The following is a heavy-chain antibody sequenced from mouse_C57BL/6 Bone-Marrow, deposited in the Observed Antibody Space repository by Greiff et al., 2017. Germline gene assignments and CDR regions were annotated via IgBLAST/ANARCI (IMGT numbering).Heavy chain of an antibody. D-gene: IGHD2-1*01. CDR2: IDPSDSYT. V-gene: IGHV1-69*01. Sequence: QVQLQQPGAELVMPGASVKLSCKASDYTFTSYWMHWVKQRPGQGLEWIGEIDPSDSYTNYNQKFKGKSTLTVDKSSSTAYMQLSSLTSEDSAVYYCARGERVYYPHYYAMDYWGQGTSVTVSS. CDR1: DYTFTSYW. CDR3: ARGERVYYPHYYAMDY. J-gene: IGHJ4*01.